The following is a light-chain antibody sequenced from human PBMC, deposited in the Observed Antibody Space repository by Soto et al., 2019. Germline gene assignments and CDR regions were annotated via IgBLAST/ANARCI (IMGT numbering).Light chain of an antibody. V-gene: IGKV1-5*01. J-gene: IGKJ1*01. CDR3: QQYHTYYRT. CDR2: DAS. CDR1: QTISIW. Sequence: DIQMTQSPSTLSASVGDRVTITCRASQTISIWLAWYQQKPGKAPNLLIYDASTLESGVPSRFSGSGSGTEFTLTISSLQPDDSATYYCQQYHTYYRTFGQGTKVDIK.